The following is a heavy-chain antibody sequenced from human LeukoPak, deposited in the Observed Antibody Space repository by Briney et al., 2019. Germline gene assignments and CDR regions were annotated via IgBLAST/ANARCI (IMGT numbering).Heavy chain of an antibody. D-gene: IGHD4-17*01. J-gene: IGHJ4*02. CDR1: GGSFRVYY. Sequence: PSETLSLTCAVYGGSFRVYYWSWIRQPPGKGLEWSVEINHSGSTNYNPSLKSRGTISGDTSNNQFSLKLSSVTAADTAGYYWSSARPVTTSDYWGQGTLVT. V-gene: IGHV4-34*03. CDR3: SSARPVTTSDY. CDR2: INHSGST.